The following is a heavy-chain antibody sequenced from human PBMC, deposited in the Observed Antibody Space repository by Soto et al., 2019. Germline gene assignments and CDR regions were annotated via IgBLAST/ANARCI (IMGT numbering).Heavy chain of an antibody. V-gene: IGHV3-74*03. CDR3: ARGDRGAFDM. Sequence: EVPLVESGGGLVQPGESLRLSCAASGFTFSYYWMHWVRQAPGKGLVWVSRIHSEGSSTTYADSVKGRFTISRDNARNTVYLQMNSLRVEDTAVYYCARGDRGAFDMWGQGTVVTVSS. J-gene: IGHJ3*02. CDR2: IHSEGSST. CDR1: GFTFSYYW. D-gene: IGHD1-26*01.